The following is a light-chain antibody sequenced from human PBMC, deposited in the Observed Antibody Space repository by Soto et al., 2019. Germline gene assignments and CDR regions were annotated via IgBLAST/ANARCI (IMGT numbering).Light chain of an antibody. CDR3: QRAHTLPWT. CDR2: ATS. CDR1: QDVNTW. V-gene: IGKV1-12*01. Sequence: DIQMTQSPSSVSASVGDRVTITCRASQDVNTWVAWYQRRPGKAPKLLMYATSTLQSGVPSRFSGSGSGTDFTLTISSLQPEDSAIYFCQRAHTLPWTFGQGTKVDSK. J-gene: IGKJ1*01.